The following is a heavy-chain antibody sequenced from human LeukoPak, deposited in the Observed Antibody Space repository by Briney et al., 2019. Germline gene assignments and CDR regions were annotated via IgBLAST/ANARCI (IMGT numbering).Heavy chain of an antibody. D-gene: IGHD2-8*01. CDR1: GFTFSSYA. J-gene: IGHJ6*02. CDR2: VSGSGDMT. V-gene: IGHV3-23*01. CDR3: ARSQTNAVYYYGMDV. Sequence: GGSLRLSCAASGFTFSSYAMNWVRQAPGKGLEWVSGVSGSGDMTYYADSVKGRFTISRDNSKNTVYLQMNGLRAEDTAVYFCARSQTNAVYYYGMDVWGQGTTVTVSS.